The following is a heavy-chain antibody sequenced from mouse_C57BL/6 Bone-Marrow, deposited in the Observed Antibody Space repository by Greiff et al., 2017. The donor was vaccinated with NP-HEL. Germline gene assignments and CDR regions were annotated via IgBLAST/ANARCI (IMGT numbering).Heavy chain of an antibody. D-gene: IGHD2-4*01. CDR3: TRGDYDYTGFAY. CDR2: ISSGGDYI. J-gene: IGHJ3*01. CDR1: GFTFSSYA. V-gene: IGHV5-9-1*02. Sequence: EVKLMESGEGLVKPGGSLKLSCAASGFTFSSYAMSWVRQTPEKRLEWVAYISSGGDYIYYADTVKGRFTISRDNARNTLYLQMSSLKSEDTAMYYCTRGDYDYTGFAYWGQGTLVTVSA.